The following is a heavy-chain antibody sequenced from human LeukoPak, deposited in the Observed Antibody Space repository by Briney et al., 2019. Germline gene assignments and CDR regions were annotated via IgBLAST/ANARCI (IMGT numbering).Heavy chain of an antibody. CDR2: ISWNSGSI. CDR1: GFTFDDYA. J-gene: IGHJ4*02. Sequence: PGESLRLSCAASGFTFDDYAMHWVRQAPGKGLEWVSDISWNSGSIGYADSVKGRFTISRDNVKNSLYLQMNSLRAEDTALYYCAKDSGTYREIDYWGQGTLVTVSS. D-gene: IGHD1-26*01. V-gene: IGHV3-9*01. CDR3: AKDSGTYREIDY.